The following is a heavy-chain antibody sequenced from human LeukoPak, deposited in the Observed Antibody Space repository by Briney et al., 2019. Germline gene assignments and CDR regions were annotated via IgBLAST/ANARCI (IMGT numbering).Heavy chain of an antibody. D-gene: IGHD3-22*01. CDR1: GFTFSTYA. Sequence: GGSLRLSCGASGFTFSTYAMSWVRQPPGKGLQWVSGISGSDSGTYYTDSVKGRFTISRDDAKSTPYLQMNSLRAEDTAVYYCARSGWPYYFDYWGQGTLVTVSS. CDR2: ISGSDSGT. CDR3: ARSGWPYYFDY. V-gene: IGHV3-23*01. J-gene: IGHJ4*02.